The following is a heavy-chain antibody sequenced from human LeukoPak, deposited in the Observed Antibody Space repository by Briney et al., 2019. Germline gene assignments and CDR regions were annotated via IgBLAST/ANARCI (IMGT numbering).Heavy chain of an antibody. Sequence: SETLSLTCAVYGGSFSGYYWSWIRQPPGKGLELSVEINHSGSTIYNPSLKRRVTISVDTSKNRFSLKLSSVTAADTAVYYCAKSEWLQSGYLDYWGQGTLVTVSS. V-gene: IGHV4-34*01. J-gene: IGHJ4*02. CDR1: GGSFSGYY. CDR2: INHSGST. CDR3: AKSEWLQSGYLDY. D-gene: IGHD5-24*01.